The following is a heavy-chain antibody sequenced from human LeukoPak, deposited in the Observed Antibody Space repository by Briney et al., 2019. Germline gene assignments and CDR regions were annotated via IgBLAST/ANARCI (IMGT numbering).Heavy chain of an antibody. CDR2: IYTSGST. Sequence: SETLSLTCTVSGGSISSYYWSWIRQPAGKGLDWIGRIYTSGSTNYNPSLKSRVTMSVDTSKNQFSLKLSSVTAADTAVYYCARSTFYYDFWSGYYNGNWFDPWGQGTLVTVSS. V-gene: IGHV4-4*07. CDR1: GGSISSYY. J-gene: IGHJ5*02. CDR3: ARSTFYYDFWSGYYNGNWFDP. D-gene: IGHD3-3*01.